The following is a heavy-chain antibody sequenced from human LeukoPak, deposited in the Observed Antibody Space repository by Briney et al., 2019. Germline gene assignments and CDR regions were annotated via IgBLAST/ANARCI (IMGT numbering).Heavy chain of an antibody. CDR1: GFTFYTYG. V-gene: IGHV3-33*01. Sequence: GGSLRLSCAASGFTFYTYGMQWVRQAPGKGLEWVAVIWYDGSNKYYTDSVKGRFTISRDNSKNTMYLRMNSLRAEDTAVYYCARVGCTGGNCNPYWYYGMDVWGQGTTVTVSS. CDR2: IWYDGSNK. J-gene: IGHJ6*02. CDR3: ARVGCTGGNCNPYWYYGMDV. D-gene: IGHD2-15*01.